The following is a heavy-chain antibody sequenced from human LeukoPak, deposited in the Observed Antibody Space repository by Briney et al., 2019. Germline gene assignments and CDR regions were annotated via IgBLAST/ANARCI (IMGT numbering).Heavy chain of an antibody. J-gene: IGHJ6*02. V-gene: IGHV3-66*01. CDR3: ARAFSDYGMDV. CDR1: GFTVSSNY. Sequence: GGSLRLSCAASGFTVSSNYMSWVRQAPGKGLEGVSVIYSGGSTYYADYVKGRFTISRDNSKNTLYLQMNSLRVEDTAVYYCARAFSDYGMDVWGQGTTVTVSS. D-gene: IGHD3-16*01. CDR2: IYSGGST.